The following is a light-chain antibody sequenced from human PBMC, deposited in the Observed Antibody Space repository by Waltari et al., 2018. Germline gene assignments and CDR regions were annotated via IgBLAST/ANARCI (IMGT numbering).Light chain of an antibody. J-gene: IGLJ2*01. Sequence: SFELTHPPSVSVSPGATPRTTCSGDALAKQFAYWYLQRPRHAPVLVIYKDSERPSGIPERFSGSSSGTTVTLIISGVQAEDEADYYCHSADISGFYRGIFGGGTKLTVL. V-gene: IGLV3-25*03. CDR2: KDS. CDR3: HSADISGFYRGI. CDR1: ALAKQF.